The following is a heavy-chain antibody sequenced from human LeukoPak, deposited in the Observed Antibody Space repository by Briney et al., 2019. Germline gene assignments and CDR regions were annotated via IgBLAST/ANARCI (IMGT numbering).Heavy chain of an antibody. Sequence: ASVKVSCTASGYTFTGYYMHWVRQAPGQGLEWMGRINPNSGGTNYAQKFQGRVTMTRDTSISTAYMELSRLRSDDTAVYYCARARVVSSSSSELDYWGQGTLVTVSS. CDR2: INPNSGGT. CDR3: ARARVVSSSSSELDY. D-gene: IGHD6-6*01. CDR1: GYTFTGYY. V-gene: IGHV1-2*06. J-gene: IGHJ4*02.